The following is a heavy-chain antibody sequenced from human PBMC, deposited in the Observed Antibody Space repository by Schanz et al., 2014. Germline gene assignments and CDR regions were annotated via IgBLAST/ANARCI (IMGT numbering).Heavy chain of an antibody. CDR2: IIPVLNIA. J-gene: IGHJ3*02. CDR3: ARGGGPEDVFDI. CDR1: GYTFTSYG. V-gene: IGHV1-18*01. Sequence: QVQLVQSGAEVKKPGASVKVSCKASGYTFTSYGINWVRQAPGQGLEWMGRIIPVLNIATYAQRFQGRVTMTTDTSTSTAYMELSSLRSDDTAVYYCARGGGPEDVFDIWGQGTILTVSS. D-gene: IGHD5-12*01.